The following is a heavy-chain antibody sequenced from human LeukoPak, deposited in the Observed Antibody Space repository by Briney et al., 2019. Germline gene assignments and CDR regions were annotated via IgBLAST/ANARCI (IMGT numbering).Heavy chain of an antibody. J-gene: IGHJ4*02. CDR3: ARENSGIAATDIIDS. D-gene: IGHD6-13*01. Sequence: GSLRLSCAASGFTFSSYGMSWVRQAPGKGLEWVSGISGSGGSTYYADSEKGRFTISRDNAKNSLYLQMNSLRAEDTAIYYCARENSGIAATDIIDSWGQGTLVTVSS. CDR2: ISGSGGST. V-gene: IGHV3-23*01. CDR1: GFTFSSYG.